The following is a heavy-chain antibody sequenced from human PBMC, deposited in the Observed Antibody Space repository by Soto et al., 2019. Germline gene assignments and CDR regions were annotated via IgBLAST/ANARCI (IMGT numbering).Heavy chain of an antibody. CDR2: IYYSGST. CDR1: GGSISSYY. V-gene: IGHV4-59*01. Sequence: QVQLQESGPGLVKPSETLSLTCTVSGGSISSYYWSWIRQPPGKGLEWIGYIYYSGSTNYNPSLKSRVTISVATSKNQFSLKLSSVTAADTAVYYCARVDDSSGYGYYYYYGMAVWGQGTTVTVSS. CDR3: ARVDDSSGYGYYYYYGMAV. D-gene: IGHD3-22*01. J-gene: IGHJ6*02.